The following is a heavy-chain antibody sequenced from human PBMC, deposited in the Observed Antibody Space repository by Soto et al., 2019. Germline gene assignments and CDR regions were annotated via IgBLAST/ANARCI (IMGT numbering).Heavy chain of an antibody. CDR3: ARSSIAAHVYYYYGMDV. CDR1: GDSVSSNSAA. D-gene: IGHD6-6*01. Sequence: SQTLSLTCAISGDSVSSNSAAWNWIRQSPSRGLEWLGRTYYRSKWYNDYAVSVKSRITINPDTSKNQFSLQLNSVTPEDTAVYYCARSSIAAHVYYYYGMDVWGQGTTVTSP. CDR2: TYYRSKWYN. V-gene: IGHV6-1*01. J-gene: IGHJ6*02.